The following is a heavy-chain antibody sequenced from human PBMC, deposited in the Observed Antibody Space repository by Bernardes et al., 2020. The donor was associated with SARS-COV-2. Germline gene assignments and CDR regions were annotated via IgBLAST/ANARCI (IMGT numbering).Heavy chain of an antibody. D-gene: IGHD1-26*01. J-gene: IGHJ3*02. CDR3: ARDLDRLYSGSRTDAFDI. CDR2: INPHSGGT. Sequence: ASVKVTRKASGYTLSDYYMHWVRQAPGQELEWMGWINPHSGGTNYAQKFQGRVTVTRDTSITTAYMELSRLTSDDTAVYYCARDLDRLYSGSRTDAFDIWGQGTMVTVSS. CDR1: GYTLSDYY. V-gene: IGHV1-2*02.